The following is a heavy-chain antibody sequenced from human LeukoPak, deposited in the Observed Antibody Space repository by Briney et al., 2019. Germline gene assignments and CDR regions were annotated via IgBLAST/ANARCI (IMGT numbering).Heavy chain of an antibody. V-gene: IGHV3-23*01. D-gene: IGHD2-15*01. CDR3: AKGAYCSGGNCYLGDLDY. Sequence: GGSLRLSSAASGFTFSSSWMTWVRQAPGKGLEWVSVITGSGGNTFYADSVKGRFTISRDNSKNTLYLQMNSLRVEDTAVYYCAKGAYCSGGNCYLGDLDYWGQGTLVTVSS. J-gene: IGHJ4*02. CDR1: GFTFSSSW. CDR2: ITGSGGNT.